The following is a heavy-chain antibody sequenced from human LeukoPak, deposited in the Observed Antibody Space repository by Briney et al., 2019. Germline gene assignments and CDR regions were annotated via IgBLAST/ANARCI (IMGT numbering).Heavy chain of an antibody. CDR1: EFTLSSYT. J-gene: IGHJ6*03. D-gene: IGHD2-2*01. CDR2: ISSLGVST. CDR3: ARMPSTEIYYFYYMDV. Sequence: GGSLRLSCADSEFTLSSYTMNWVRLAPGKGLEWVSGISSLGVSTYYADSVKGRFTIPRDNSKNTVYLQMDSLATEDTAIYYCARMPSTEIYYFYYMDVWGKGTTVTVSS. V-gene: IGHV3-23*01.